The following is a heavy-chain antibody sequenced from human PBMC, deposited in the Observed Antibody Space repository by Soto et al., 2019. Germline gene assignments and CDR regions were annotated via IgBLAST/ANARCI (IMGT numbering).Heavy chain of an antibody. J-gene: IGHJ4*02. D-gene: IGHD2-2*01. V-gene: IGHV3-23*01. Sequence: PGGSLRLSCAASGFTFSSYAMSWVRQAPGKGLEWVSAISGSGGSPYYADSVKGRFTISRDNSKNTLYLQMNSLRAEYTALYYCAKEPAAMSGRAPFDYWGQGTLVTV. CDR3: AKEPAAMSGRAPFDY. CDR1: GFTFSSYA. CDR2: ISGSGGSP.